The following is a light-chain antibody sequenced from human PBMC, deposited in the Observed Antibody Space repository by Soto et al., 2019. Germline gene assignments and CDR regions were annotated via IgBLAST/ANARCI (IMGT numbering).Light chain of an antibody. CDR1: QSLSSRS. CDR3: QQYNSYTWT. CDR2: GAS. V-gene: IGKV3-20*01. Sequence: EIVLTQSPGTLSLSLGDRATLSCRASQSLSSRSLAWYQQKPGQAPRLLIFGASSRATGIPDRFSGGGSGTDFTLTISSLQPDDFATYYCQQYNSYTWTFGQGTKVEIK. J-gene: IGKJ1*01.